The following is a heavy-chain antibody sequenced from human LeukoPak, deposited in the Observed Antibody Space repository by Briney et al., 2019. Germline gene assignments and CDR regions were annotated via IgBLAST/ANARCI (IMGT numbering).Heavy chain of an antibody. V-gene: IGHV4-59*13. CDR3: ARNVEMATPGTFDL. CDR2: IYYSGST. CDR1: GGSISSYY. Sequence: SETLSLTCTVSGGSISSYYWSWIRQPPGKGLEWIGYIYYSGSTNYNPSLKSRVTISVDTSKNQFSLKLSSVTAADTAVYYCARNVEMATPGTFDLWGRGTLVTVSS. J-gene: IGHJ2*01. D-gene: IGHD5-24*01.